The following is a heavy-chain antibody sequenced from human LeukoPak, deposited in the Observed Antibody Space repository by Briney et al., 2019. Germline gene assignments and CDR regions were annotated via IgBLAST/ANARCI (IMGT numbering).Heavy chain of an antibody. CDR2: ISAYNGNT. J-gene: IGHJ6*02. V-gene: IGHV1-18*01. D-gene: IGHD2-15*01. CDR3: ARDTVMMVGSYYYGKDV. CDR1: GYTFNSFG. Sequence: GASVKVSCKASGYTFNSFGISWVRQAPGQGLEWMGWISAYNGNTHYPEKLQGRLTMTTDTSTSTAYMELRSLRSDDTAIYYRARDTVMMVGSYYYGKDVWGQGTTVTVSS.